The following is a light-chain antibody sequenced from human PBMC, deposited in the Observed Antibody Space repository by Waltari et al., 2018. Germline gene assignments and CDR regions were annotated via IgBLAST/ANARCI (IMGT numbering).Light chain of an antibody. Sequence: DIVLTQSPEYLPVSLGERATINCKSSQSVVFSSNNKNYLAWYQQKPGQPPKLLITWASTRESGVPDRFSGSGSETDFTLTISSLQAEYVAVYYCQQCYTFPYTFGQGTKLEIK. J-gene: IGKJ2*01. CDR3: QQCYTFPYT. CDR1: QSVVFSSNNKNY. CDR2: WAS. V-gene: IGKV4-1*01.